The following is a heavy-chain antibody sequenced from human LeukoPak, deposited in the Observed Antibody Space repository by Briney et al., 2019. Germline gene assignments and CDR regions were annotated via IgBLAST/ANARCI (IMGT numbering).Heavy chain of an antibody. CDR1: GYTFTSYA. CDR2: INAGNGNT. D-gene: IGHD6-13*01. J-gene: IGHJ4*02. CDR3: ARGAVQGYSGSWYVYFDY. V-gene: IGHV1-3*01. Sequence: GASVKVSCKASGYTFTSYAMYWVRQAPGQRLEWMGWINAGNGNTKYSQKFQGRVTITRDTSASTAYMELSSLRSEDTAVYYCARGAVQGYSGSWYVYFDYWGQGTLVTVSS.